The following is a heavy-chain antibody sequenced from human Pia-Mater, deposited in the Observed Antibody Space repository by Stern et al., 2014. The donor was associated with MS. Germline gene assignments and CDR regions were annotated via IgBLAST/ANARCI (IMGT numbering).Heavy chain of an antibody. CDR3: ARDQGDYGSGSDYSWFDP. J-gene: IGHJ5*02. D-gene: IGHD3-10*01. CDR2: IIPGLGTT. CDR1: RDTFSHYA. Sequence: QVQLVQSGAEVKKPGSSVKVSCKASRDTFSHYALSWVRQAPEQGLEWMGGIIPGLGTTSYAQKFQGRITITADTSTNTVYMKLSSLRSEDTAVYFCARDQGDYGSGSDYSWFDPWGQGTLVTVSS. V-gene: IGHV1-69*06.